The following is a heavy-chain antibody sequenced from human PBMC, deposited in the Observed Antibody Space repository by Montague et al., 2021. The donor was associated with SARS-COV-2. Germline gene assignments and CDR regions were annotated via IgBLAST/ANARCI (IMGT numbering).Heavy chain of an antibody. V-gene: IGHV4-39*01. CDR1: HGSTSSSSYY. CDR2: IYHTGRT. D-gene: IGHD5-18*01. CDR3: ARGSYGPDAFDI. J-gene: IGHJ3*02. Sequence: SETLSLTCTVSHGSTSSSSYYWGWIRQPPGKGLEWIGGIYHTGRTYNNPSLKSRVTLSVDTSRNQFSLKVSSVTAAETAMYYCARGSYGPDAFDIWGQGTMVTVSS.